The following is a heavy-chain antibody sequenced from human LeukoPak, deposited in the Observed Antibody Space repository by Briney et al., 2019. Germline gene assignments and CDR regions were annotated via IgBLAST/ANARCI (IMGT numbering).Heavy chain of an antibody. CDR2: ISYDGSNK. V-gene: IGHV3-30*03. Sequence: GGSLRLSCAASGFTFSSYGMHWVRQAPGKGLEWVAVISYDGSNKFYADSVKGRFTISRDNSKNTLYLQMNTLRAEDTAVYYCASPYDFWSGYIEPVRGDFWGQGTLVTVSS. CDR1: GFTFSSYG. J-gene: IGHJ4*02. CDR3: ASPYDFWSGYIEPVRGDF. D-gene: IGHD3-3*01.